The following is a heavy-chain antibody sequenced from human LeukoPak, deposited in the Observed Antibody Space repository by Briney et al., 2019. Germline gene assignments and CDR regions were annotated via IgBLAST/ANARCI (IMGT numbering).Heavy chain of an antibody. J-gene: IGHJ4*02. D-gene: IGHD3-9*01. CDR3: ARSSDILTEGIDY. Sequence: SETLSLTCTVSGGSISSGSYYWSWIRQPAGKGLEWIGRIYTSGSTNYNPSLKSRVTMSVDTSKNQFSLKLSSVTAADTAVYYCARSSDILTEGIDYWGQGTLVTVSS. V-gene: IGHV4-61*02. CDR2: IYTSGST. CDR1: GGSISSGSYY.